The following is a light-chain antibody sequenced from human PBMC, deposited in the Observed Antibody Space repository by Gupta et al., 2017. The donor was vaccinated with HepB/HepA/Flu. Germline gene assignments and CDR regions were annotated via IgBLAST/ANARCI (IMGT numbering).Light chain of an antibody. CDR2: AAT. J-gene: IGKJ4*01. Sequence: DIQLTQSPSFLSASVGDRVTITCRASQGISGYLAWYQQKPGKAPNLLIYAATSLQSGVPSRFGGSGSGTEFTLTISSLQPEDFASYYCQQLDTYPLTFGGGTKVEIK. V-gene: IGKV1-9*01. CDR3: QQLDTYPLT. CDR1: QGISGY.